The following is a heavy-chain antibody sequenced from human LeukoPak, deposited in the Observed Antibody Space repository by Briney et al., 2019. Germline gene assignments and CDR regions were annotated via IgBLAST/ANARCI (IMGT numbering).Heavy chain of an antibody. CDR2: IKQDGSEK. CDR3: ARERGYAYYYYGMDV. V-gene: IGHV3-7*01. CDR1: GFTFSSYW. Sequence: GGSLRLSCAASGFTFSSYWMSWVRQAPGKGLEWVANIKQDGSEKYYVDSVKCRFTISRDNAKNSLYLQMNSLRAEDTAVYYCARERGYAYYYYGMDVWGQGTTVTVSS. D-gene: IGHD5-12*01. J-gene: IGHJ6*02.